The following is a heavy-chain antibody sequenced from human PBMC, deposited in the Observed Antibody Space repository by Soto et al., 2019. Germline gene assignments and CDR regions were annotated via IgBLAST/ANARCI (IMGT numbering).Heavy chain of an antibody. CDR3: ARSVFP. CDR2: IYYSKST. CDR1: RGPSIIGGSY. V-gene: IGHV4-31*03. Sequence: QVQLQESGPGLVKPSQTRSLTCTVSRGPSIIGGSYWSWIRQHPGKGLEWIGYIYYSKSTYYNPSLKSRVTISLDTSKNQFSLKLTSVTAADTAVYYCARSVFPWGQGTLVTVSS. J-gene: IGHJ5*02.